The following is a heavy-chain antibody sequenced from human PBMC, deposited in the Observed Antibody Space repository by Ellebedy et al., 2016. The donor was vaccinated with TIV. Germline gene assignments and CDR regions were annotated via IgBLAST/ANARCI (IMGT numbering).Heavy chain of an antibody. J-gene: IGHJ4*02. Sequence: GGSLRLXCVGSGFTFSNSWMDWVRQAPGKGLEWVGRIRRIVDGGTIDYAAPVKDRLTISRDDSKNTLYLQMNSLKTEDTALYYCTTDFSNWGQGTLVTVSS. CDR1: GFTFSNSW. D-gene: IGHD3-3*01. V-gene: IGHV3-15*07. CDR2: IRRIVDGGTI. CDR3: TTDFSN.